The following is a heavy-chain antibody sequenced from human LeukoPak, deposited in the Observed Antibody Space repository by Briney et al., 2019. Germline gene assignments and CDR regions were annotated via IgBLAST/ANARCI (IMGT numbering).Heavy chain of an antibody. Sequence: SETLSLTCAVSGASISGSNYYWGWIRQPPGKGLEWIGNIYSSGSTYYNASLQSRVTISIDTSKNQFSLKLSSVTAADTAVYYCAGTYYYDSSGYYHYSLWGQGTLVTVSS. CDR1: GASISGSNYY. J-gene: IGHJ4*02. V-gene: IGHV4-39*07. D-gene: IGHD3-22*01. CDR3: AGTYYYDSSGYYHYSL. CDR2: IYSSGST.